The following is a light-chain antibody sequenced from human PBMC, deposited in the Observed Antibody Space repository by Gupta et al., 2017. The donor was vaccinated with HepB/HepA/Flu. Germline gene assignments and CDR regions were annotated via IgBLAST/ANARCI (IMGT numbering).Light chain of an antibody. Sequence: IQMTPSPSSLSASVGDRVTITCRASQSISSYLNWYQQKPGKAPKLLIYAASSLQSGVPSRFSGSGSGTDFTLTISSLQPEDFATYYCQQSYSNPPAFGGGTKVEIK. V-gene: IGKV1-39*01. J-gene: IGKJ4*01. CDR3: QQSYSNPPA. CDR1: QSISSY. CDR2: AAS.